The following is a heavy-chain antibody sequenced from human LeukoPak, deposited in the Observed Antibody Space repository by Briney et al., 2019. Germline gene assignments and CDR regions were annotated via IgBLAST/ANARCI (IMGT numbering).Heavy chain of an antibody. D-gene: IGHD6-19*01. Sequence: GGSLRLSCAASGFTFSDHSMDWVRQAPGKGLEWVGRTRDKANSYTTEYAASVKGRFAISRDDSKNSLYLQMNSLKTEDTAVYYCARRYNSGHDYWDQGTLVTVSS. CDR1: GFTFSDHS. V-gene: IGHV3-72*01. CDR2: TRDKANSYTT. J-gene: IGHJ4*02. CDR3: ARRYNSGHDY.